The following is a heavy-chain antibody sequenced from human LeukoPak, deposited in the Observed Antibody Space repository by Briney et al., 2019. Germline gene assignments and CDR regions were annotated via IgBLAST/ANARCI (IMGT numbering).Heavy chain of an antibody. CDR3: ATWVTVVYAFDI. CDR2: INPNSGGT. V-gene: IGHV1-2*02. CDR1: GYTFTGYY. D-gene: IGHD2-15*01. Sequence: ASVKVSCKASGYTFTGYYMHWVRQAPGQGLEWMGWINPNSGGTNYAQKFQGRVTMTRDTSISIAYMELSRLRSDDTAVYYCATWVTVVYAFDIWGQGTMVTVSS. J-gene: IGHJ3*02.